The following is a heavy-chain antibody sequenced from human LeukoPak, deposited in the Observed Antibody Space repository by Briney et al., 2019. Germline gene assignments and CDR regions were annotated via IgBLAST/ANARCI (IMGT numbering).Heavy chain of an antibody. V-gene: IGHV4-4*07. J-gene: IGHJ4*02. D-gene: IGHD6-13*01. CDR3: ARAPAGSSKYEY. CDR2: IYATGST. Sequence: GPIYATGSTNFNPSLKGRVTMSVDTSKSQFSLNLSSVTAADTAVYYCARAPAGSSKYEYWGQGILVTVSS.